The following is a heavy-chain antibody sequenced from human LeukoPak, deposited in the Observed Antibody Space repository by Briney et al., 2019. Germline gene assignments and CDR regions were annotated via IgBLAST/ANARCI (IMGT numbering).Heavy chain of an antibody. V-gene: IGHV3-30*04. J-gene: IGHJ4*02. Sequence: GGSLRLSCAASGFDFSSYVMHWVRQAPGKGLEWVAVISHDGSNEYYADSVTGRFTISGDNSKNTLSLQMNSLRAEDTALYYCVRDISGEKSLDYWGQGTRVSVSS. CDR2: ISHDGSNE. CDR3: VRDISGEKSLDY. D-gene: IGHD3-10*01. CDR1: GFDFSSYV.